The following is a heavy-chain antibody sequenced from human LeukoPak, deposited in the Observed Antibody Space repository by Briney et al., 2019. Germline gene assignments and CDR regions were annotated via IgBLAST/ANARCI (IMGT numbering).Heavy chain of an antibody. CDR3: ARGNNHDW. J-gene: IGHJ4*02. D-gene: IGHD1/OR15-1a*01. Sequence: PGGSLRLSCVTSGFTFSSYDMHWVRRPTGKSLEWVSGIGTGGVTYYPDSVKGRFTISRENAKKSLYLQMNSLKAGDTAVYYCARGNNHDWWGQGTLVTVSS. V-gene: IGHV3-13*01. CDR2: IGTGGVT. CDR1: GFTFSSYD.